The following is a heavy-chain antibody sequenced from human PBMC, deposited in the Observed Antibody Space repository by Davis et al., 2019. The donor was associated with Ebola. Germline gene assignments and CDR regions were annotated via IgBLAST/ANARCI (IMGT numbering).Heavy chain of an antibody. CDR1: GFTFSSYG. Sequence: GESLKISCAASGFTFSSYGMHWVRQAPGKGLEWVAVIWYDGSNKYYADSVKGRFTISRDNSKNTLYLQMNSLRAEDTAVYYCAREEGGYTYYYYGMDVWGQGTTVTVSS. J-gene: IGHJ6*02. CDR3: AREEGGYTYYYYGMDV. CDR2: IWYDGSNK. V-gene: IGHV3-33*01. D-gene: IGHD5-24*01.